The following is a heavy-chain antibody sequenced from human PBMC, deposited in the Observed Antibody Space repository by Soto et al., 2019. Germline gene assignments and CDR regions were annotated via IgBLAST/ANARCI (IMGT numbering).Heavy chain of an antibody. D-gene: IGHD3-16*01. CDR2: IIPILGIA. J-gene: IGHJ4*02. Sequence: QVQLVQSGAEVKKPGSSVKVSCKASGGTFSSYTISWVRQAPGQGLEWMRRIIPILGIANYAQKFQGRVTITADKSTSTAYMELSSLRSEDTAVYYCARGDDYIWGSNYYFDYWGQGTLVTVSS. CDR3: ARGDDYIWGSNYYFDY. V-gene: IGHV1-69*02. CDR1: GGTFSSYT.